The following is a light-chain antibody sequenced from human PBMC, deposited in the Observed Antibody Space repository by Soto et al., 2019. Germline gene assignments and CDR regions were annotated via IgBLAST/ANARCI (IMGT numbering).Light chain of an antibody. CDR3: GTWDSSLSAVV. CDR2: DNN. V-gene: IGLV1-51*01. CDR1: SSNIGNNY. Sequence: QSVLTQPPSVSAAPGQKVTISCSGSSSNIGNNYVSWYQQLPKTAPKLLIHDNNKRPSGIPDRFFGSKSGTSATLGITGLQTGDEADYYCGTWDSSLSAVVFGGGTKLTVL. J-gene: IGLJ3*02.